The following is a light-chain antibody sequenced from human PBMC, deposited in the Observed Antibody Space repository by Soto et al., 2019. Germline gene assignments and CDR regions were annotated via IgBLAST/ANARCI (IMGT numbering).Light chain of an antibody. CDR1: SSNIGTGSD. Sequence: QSVLTQPPSVSGAPGQRVTISCTGSSSNIGTGSDVHWYQQLPGTAPKLLIYGNGNRPSGVPDRFSGSFSGTSASLAITGLQAEDEADYYCQSYDSSLSSPYVFGTGTKVTVL. J-gene: IGLJ1*01. CDR2: GNG. V-gene: IGLV1-40*01. CDR3: QSYDSSLSSPYV.